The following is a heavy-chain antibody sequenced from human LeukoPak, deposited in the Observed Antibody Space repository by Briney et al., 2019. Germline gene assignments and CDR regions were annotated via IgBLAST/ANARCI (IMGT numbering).Heavy chain of an antibody. CDR2: ITSPVGRI. J-gene: IGHJ4*02. V-gene: IGHV3-21*01. Sequence: PGGSLRLSCAASGFTFTTYSMNWIRQSPGKGLEWVSSITSPVGRIYYADSLKGRITISRDNARNSLYLQMNSLTAEDTAVYYCATDRRSSGWYGFDYWGLGTLVTVSS. D-gene: IGHD6-19*01. CDR3: ATDRRSSGWYGFDY. CDR1: GFTFTTYS.